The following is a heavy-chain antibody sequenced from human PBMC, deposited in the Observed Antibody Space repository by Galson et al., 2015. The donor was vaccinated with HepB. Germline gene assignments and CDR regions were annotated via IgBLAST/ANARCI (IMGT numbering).Heavy chain of an antibody. D-gene: IGHD3-16*01. CDR2: LSYDGSNK. V-gene: IGHV3-30-3*01. J-gene: IGHJ3*02. CDR3: ARGGREEGVREAGDS. Sequence: SLRLSCAASGFTFRSYAMHWVRQSPGKGLEWVAVLSYDGSNKYYADSVKGRFTISRDNSKNTLYLQMNSLRAEDTAVYYCARGGREEGVREAGDSWGKGKMVTVSS. CDR1: GFTFRSYA.